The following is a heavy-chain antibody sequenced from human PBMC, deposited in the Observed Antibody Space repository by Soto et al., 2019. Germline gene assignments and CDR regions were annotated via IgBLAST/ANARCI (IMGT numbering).Heavy chain of an antibody. V-gene: IGHV4-61*01. Sequence: SETLSLTCTVSGGSVSSGSYYWSWIRQPPGKGLEWIGYIYYSGSTNYSPSLKSRATISVDTSKNQFSLKLSSVTAADTAVYYCARGRRYYGSGSYKDWFDPWGQGTLVTVSS. CDR2: IYYSGST. CDR3: ARGRRYYGSGSYKDWFDP. D-gene: IGHD3-10*01. J-gene: IGHJ5*02. CDR1: GGSVSSGSYY.